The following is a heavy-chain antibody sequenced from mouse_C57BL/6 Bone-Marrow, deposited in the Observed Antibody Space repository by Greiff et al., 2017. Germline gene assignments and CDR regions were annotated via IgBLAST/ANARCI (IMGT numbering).Heavy chain of an antibody. V-gene: IGHV1-82*01. D-gene: IGHD1-1*01. CDR2: IYPGDGDT. CDR1: GYAFSSSW. CDR3: ARSLYGSSSYYFDY. Sequence: VKLQESGPELVKPGASVKISCKASGYAFSSSWMNWVKQRPGKGLEWIGRIYPGDGDTNYNGKFKGKATLTADKSSSTAYMQLSSLTSEDSAVYFCARSLYGSSSYYFDYWGQGTTLTVSS. J-gene: IGHJ2*01.